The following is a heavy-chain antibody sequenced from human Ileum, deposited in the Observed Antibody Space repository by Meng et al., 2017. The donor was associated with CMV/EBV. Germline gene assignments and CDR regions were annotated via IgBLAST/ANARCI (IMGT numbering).Heavy chain of an antibody. CDR2: MYYSGST. Sequence: SETLSLTCTVSGGSVSSGSYYWSWIRQPPGKGLEWIGYMYYSGSTNYNPSLKSRVTISVDKSKNEFSLRLRSVTAADTAVYYCARGRLTFYYDSSGYYLAYWGQGNQVNICS. D-gene: IGHD3-22*01. J-gene: IGHJ4*02. V-gene: IGHV4-61*01. CDR3: ARGRLTFYYDSSGYYLAY. CDR1: GGSVSSGSYY.